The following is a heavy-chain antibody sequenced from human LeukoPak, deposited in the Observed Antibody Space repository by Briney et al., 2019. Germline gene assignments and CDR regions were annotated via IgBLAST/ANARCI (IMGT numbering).Heavy chain of an antibody. J-gene: IGHJ4*02. D-gene: IGHD6-6*01. CDR1: GFTFSSYA. CDR3: AKGGYSSSSPFDY. V-gene: IGHV3-23*01. CDR2: FSGSGGST. Sequence: AGGSLRLSCAASGFTFSSYAMSWVRQAPGKGLEWVSAFSGSGGSTYYADSVKGRFTISRDNSKNTLYLQMNSLRAEDTAVYYCAKGGYSSSSPFDYWGQGTLVTVSS.